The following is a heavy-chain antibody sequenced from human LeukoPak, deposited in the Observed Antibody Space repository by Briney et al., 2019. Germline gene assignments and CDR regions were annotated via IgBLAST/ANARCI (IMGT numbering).Heavy chain of an antibody. Sequence: GGSLRLSCAASGFTFSSYGMHWVRQAPGKGLEWVAVISYDGSNKYYADSVKGRFTISRDNSKNTLYLQMNSLRAEDTAVYYCAKEGWRDFKYDYVWGSYRPPHNWFDPWGQGTLVTVSS. CDR3: AKEGWRDFKYDYVWGSYRPPHNWFDP. CDR1: GFTFSSYG. CDR2: ISYDGSNK. V-gene: IGHV3-30*18. D-gene: IGHD3-16*02. J-gene: IGHJ5*02.